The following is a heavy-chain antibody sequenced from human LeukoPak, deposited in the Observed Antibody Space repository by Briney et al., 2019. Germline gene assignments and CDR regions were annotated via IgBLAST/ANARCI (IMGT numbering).Heavy chain of an antibody. V-gene: IGHV1-69*05. D-gene: IGHD3-22*01. CDR2: IIPIFGTA. Sequence: SVKVSCKASGGTFSSYAISWVRQAPGQGLEWMGGIIPIFGTANYAQKFKGRDTITTDESTSTAYMELSSLRSEDTAVYYCARDRMTYYYESGGFDYWGQGTLVTVSS. J-gene: IGHJ4*02. CDR1: GGTFSSYA. CDR3: ARDRMTYYYESGGFDY.